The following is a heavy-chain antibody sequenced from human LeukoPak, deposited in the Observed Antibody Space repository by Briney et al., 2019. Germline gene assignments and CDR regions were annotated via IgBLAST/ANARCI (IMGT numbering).Heavy chain of an antibody. D-gene: IGHD2-15*01. CDR1: GFTFSNYA. Sequence: GGSLRLSCAASGFTFSNYAMSWVRQAPGKGLEWVSTISGSGGSTYYADSVKGRFTISRDNAKNSLYLQMNSLRAEDTAVYYCARARGGGGDYWGQGTMVTVSS. CDR2: ISGSGGST. J-gene: IGHJ4*02. CDR3: ARARGGGGDY. V-gene: IGHV3-23*01.